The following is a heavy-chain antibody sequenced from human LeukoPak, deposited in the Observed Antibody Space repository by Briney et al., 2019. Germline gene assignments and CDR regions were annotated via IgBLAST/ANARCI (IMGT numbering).Heavy chain of an antibody. CDR2: IRYDGSNK. J-gene: IGHJ6*03. CDR3: AKGGGYEAQYYYYYLDV. Sequence: QPGGSLRLSCAASGFTFSSYGMHWVRQAPGKGLEWVAFIRYDGSNKYYADSVKGRFTISRDNSKNTLYLQMKSLRAEDTAVYYCAKGGGYEAQYYYYYLDVGGKGTTVTISS. V-gene: IGHV3-30*02. CDR1: GFTFSSYG. D-gene: IGHD5-12*01.